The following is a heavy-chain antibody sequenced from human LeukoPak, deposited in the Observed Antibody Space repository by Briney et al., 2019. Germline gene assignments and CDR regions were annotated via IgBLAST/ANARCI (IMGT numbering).Heavy chain of an antibody. Sequence: SQTLSLTCAISGDSVSSNSAAWNWIRQSPSRGLEWLGRTYYRSKWYNDYAVSVKSRITINPDTSKNQFSLRLNSVTPEDTAVYYCARDYYDSSGYFIPLGYWGQGTLVTVSS. CDR1: GDSVSSNSAA. CDR3: ARDYYDSSGYFIPLGY. J-gene: IGHJ4*02. D-gene: IGHD3-22*01. V-gene: IGHV6-1*01. CDR2: TYYRSKWYN.